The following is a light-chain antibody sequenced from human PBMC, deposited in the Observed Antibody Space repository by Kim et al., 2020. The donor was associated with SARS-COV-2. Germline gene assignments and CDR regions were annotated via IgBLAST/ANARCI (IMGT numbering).Light chain of an antibody. CDR1: VPTVGGVY. CDR2: DDT. J-gene: IGLJ2*01. CDR3: GRWDSTMGVGV. Sequence: GLTVTISCSGIVPTVGGVYVTWFQKFRGRAPTLLIYDDTKRPLGIPGRFSASVSGTSATLRITGLQTGDEADYYCGRWDSTMGVGVFGGGTQLTVL. V-gene: IGLV1-51*01.